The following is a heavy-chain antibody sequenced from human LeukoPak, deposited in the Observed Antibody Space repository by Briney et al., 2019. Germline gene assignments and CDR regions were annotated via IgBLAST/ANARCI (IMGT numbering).Heavy chain of an antibody. Sequence: ASVKVSCKASGYTFTNYGISWVRQAPGQGLEWMGWISIYNGNTDYAKKLRGRVTLTTDTSTSTAYIELRRLRSDDTAVYYCARITYDLWSGYYMPDDPWGQGTLVTVSS. CDR2: ISIYNGNT. CDR1: GYTFTNYG. CDR3: ARITYDLWSGYYMPDDP. D-gene: IGHD3-3*01. V-gene: IGHV1-18*01. J-gene: IGHJ5*02.